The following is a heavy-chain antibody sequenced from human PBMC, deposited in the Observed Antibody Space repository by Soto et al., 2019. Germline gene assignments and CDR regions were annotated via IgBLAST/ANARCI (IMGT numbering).Heavy chain of an antibody. CDR2: ISYDGRNK. V-gene: IGHV3-30*18. Sequence: QVQLVESGGGVVQPGRSLRLSCAASGFSLNDYGRHWVRQPPGKWREWVAEISYDGRNKYYTDSVRGRFTISRDISKGTLDLQMNSLRPEDTSVYYCAKSNRGAYDTPDFWGQGTPVTFSP. J-gene: IGHJ4*02. CDR3: AKSNRGAYDTPDF. CDR1: GFSLNDYG. D-gene: IGHD3-22*01.